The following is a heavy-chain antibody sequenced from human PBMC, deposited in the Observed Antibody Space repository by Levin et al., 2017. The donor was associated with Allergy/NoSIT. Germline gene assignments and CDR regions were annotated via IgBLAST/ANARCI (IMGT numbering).Heavy chain of an antibody. CDR3: SRISRGADLYFYYMDV. D-gene: IGHD2-2*02. Sequence: GESLKISCTASGFTFGDYAIIWFRQAPGKGPEWVSFIRSKIYGGTTEYAASVKGRFTISRDDSKSIAYLQMNSLKTEDTARYYCSRISRGADLYFYYMDVWGKGTTVIVSS. V-gene: IGHV3-49*03. CDR1: GFTFGDYA. CDR2: IRSKIYGGTT. J-gene: IGHJ6*03.